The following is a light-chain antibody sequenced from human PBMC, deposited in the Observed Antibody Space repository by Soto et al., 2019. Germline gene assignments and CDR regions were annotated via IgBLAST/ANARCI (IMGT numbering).Light chain of an antibody. CDR1: QTISSW. J-gene: IGKJ1*01. V-gene: IGKV1-5*01. CDR3: QXYNSYSWT. Sequence: DIQMTQSPSTLSGSVGDRVTITCRASQTISSWLAWYQQKPGKAPKLLIYDASSLESGVPSRFSGSGSGTEFTLTISSLQPDDFATYYCQXYNSYSWTFG. CDR2: DAS.